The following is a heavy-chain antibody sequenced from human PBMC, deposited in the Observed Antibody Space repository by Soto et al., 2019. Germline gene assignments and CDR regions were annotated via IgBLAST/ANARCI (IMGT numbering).Heavy chain of an antibody. CDR3: AKDPLTTTPHHGQSLEYYYYGMDV. CDR1: GFTFSSYG. D-gene: IGHD1-1*01. V-gene: IGHV3-30*18. CDR2: ISYDGSNK. Sequence: SCAASGFTFSSYGMHWVRQAPGKGLEWVAVISYDGSNKYYADSVKGRFTISRDNSKNTLYLQMNSLRAEDTAVYYCAKDPLTTTPHHGQSLEYYYYGMDVWGQGTTVTVSS. J-gene: IGHJ6*02.